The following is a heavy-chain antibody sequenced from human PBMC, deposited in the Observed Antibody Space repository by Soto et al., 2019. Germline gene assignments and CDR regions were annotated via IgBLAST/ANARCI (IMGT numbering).Heavy chain of an antibody. CDR3: ARGPVGYSGYPRLYYYYYYGMDV. D-gene: IGHD5-12*01. Sequence: SETLSLTCTVSGGSMSSHYWSWIRQSPGKGLEWIGYIHESGNTNYNPSLKSRVTISVDTSKNQFSLKLSSVTAADTAVYYCARGPVGYSGYPRLYYYYYYGMDVWGQGTTVTVSS. CDR1: GGSMSSHY. J-gene: IGHJ6*02. V-gene: IGHV4-59*11. CDR2: IHESGNT.